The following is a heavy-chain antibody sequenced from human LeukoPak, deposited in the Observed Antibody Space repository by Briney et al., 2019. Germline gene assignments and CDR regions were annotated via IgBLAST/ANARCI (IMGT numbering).Heavy chain of an antibody. D-gene: IGHD3-22*01. Sequence: GESLKISCKGSGYSFTSYWTGWVRQMPGKGLEWMGIIYPGDSDTGYSPSFQGQVTISADKSISTAYLQWSSLKASDTAMYYCARFYSSGYYYGVFDYWGQGTLVTVSS. J-gene: IGHJ4*02. CDR2: IYPGDSDT. CDR1: GYSFTSYW. V-gene: IGHV5-51*01. CDR3: ARFYSSGYYYGVFDY.